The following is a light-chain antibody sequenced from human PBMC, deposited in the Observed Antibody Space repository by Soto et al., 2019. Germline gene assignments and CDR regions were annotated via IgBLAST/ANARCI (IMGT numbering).Light chain of an antibody. Sequence: EIVLTQSPATLSLSPGERSTLSFMSSQSVSSNLAWYQQKPGQAPRLLIYGAFNRATGIPARFSGSGSGTDFTLTISSLEPEDSAVYYCQQRNVWPPVTFGQGTRLEIK. J-gene: IGKJ5*01. CDR1: QSVSSN. CDR2: GAF. CDR3: QQRNVWPPVT. V-gene: IGKV3-11*01.